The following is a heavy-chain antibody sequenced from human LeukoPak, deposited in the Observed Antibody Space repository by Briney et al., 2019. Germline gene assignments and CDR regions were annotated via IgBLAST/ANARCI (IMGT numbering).Heavy chain of an antibody. CDR1: GFTFSSYS. J-gene: IGHJ4*02. Sequence: GGSLRLSCAASGFTFSSYSMNWVRQAPGKGLEWVSSISSSSSYIYYADSVKGRFTISRDNAKNSLYLQMNSLRAEDTAVYYCARDVVGSHGSGGHYFDYWGQGTLVTVSS. V-gene: IGHV3-21*01. D-gene: IGHD5-18*01. CDR3: ARDVVGSHGSGGHYFDY. CDR2: ISSSSSYI.